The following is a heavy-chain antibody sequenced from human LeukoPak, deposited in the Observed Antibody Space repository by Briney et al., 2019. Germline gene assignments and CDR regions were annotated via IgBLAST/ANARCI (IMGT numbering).Heavy chain of an antibody. D-gene: IGHD3/OR15-3a*01. CDR3: ARERLGLRAFDI. CDR2: IIPIFGTA. J-gene: IGHJ3*02. V-gene: IGHV1-69*01. Sequence: IIPIFGTANYAQKFQGRVTITADESTSTAYMELSSLRSEDTAVYYCARERLGLRAFDIWGQGTMVTVSS.